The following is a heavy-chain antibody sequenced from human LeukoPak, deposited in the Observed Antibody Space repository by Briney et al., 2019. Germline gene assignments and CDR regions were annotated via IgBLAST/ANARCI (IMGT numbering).Heavy chain of an antibody. D-gene: IGHD3-3*01. CDR2: IYYSGST. J-gene: IGHJ4*02. CDR1: GGSMSSSSYY. CDR3: ARTSTYYDFWSGYRDFDY. Sequence: SETLSLTCTVSGGSMSSSSYYWGWIRQPPGKGLEWIGRIYYSGSTYYNPSLKSRVTISVDTSKNQFSLKLSSVTAADTAVYYCARTSTYYDFWSGYRDFDYWGQGTLVTVSS. V-gene: IGHV4-39*01.